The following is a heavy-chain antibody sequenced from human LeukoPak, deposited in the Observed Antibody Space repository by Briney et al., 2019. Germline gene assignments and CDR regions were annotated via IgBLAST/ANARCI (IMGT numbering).Heavy chain of an antibody. CDR3: AREPPWGSSSWYSSVAFDI. Sequence: SETLSLTCAVSGGSISSSNWWSWVRQPPGKGLEWIGEIYHSGSTNYNPSLKSRVTISVDKSKNQFSLKLSSVTAADTAVYYCAREPPWGSSSWYSSVAFDIWGQGTMVTVSS. J-gene: IGHJ3*02. CDR2: IYHSGST. V-gene: IGHV4-4*02. D-gene: IGHD6-13*01. CDR1: GGSISSSNW.